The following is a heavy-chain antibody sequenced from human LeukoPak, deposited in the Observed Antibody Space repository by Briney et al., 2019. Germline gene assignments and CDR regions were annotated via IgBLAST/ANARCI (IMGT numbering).Heavy chain of an antibody. J-gene: IGHJ4*02. V-gene: IGHV1-46*01. CDR3: ARGANVLRFLEWYPHY. Sequence: ASVKVSCKASGYTFTSYYMNWVRQAPGQGLEWMGIINPSGGSTSYAQKFQGRVTMTRDTSTSTVYMELSSLRSEDTAVYYCARGANVLRFLEWYPHYWGQGTLVTVSS. CDR1: GYTFTSYY. D-gene: IGHD3-3*01. CDR2: INPSGGST.